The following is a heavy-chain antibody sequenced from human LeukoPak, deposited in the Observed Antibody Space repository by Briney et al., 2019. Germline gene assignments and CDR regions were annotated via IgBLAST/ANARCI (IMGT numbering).Heavy chain of an antibody. CDR2: INLNGGST. CDR3: ARDRRAYCSSTSCLAFDP. V-gene: IGHV1-46*01. J-gene: IGHJ5*02. D-gene: IGHD2-2*01. CDR1: GYTFTSYY. Sequence: GASVKVSCKASGYTFTSYYMHWVRPAPGQGLERKGLINLNGGSTSYAQKFQGRVTMTRDTSTSTVYMELSSLRTEDTAVYYCARDRRAYCSSTSCLAFDPWGQGTLVTVSS.